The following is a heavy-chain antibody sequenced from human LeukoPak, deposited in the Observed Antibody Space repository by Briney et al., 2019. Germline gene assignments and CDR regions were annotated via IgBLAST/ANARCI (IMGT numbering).Heavy chain of an antibody. V-gene: IGHV5-51*01. D-gene: IGHD2/OR15-2a*01. Sequence: GEGLQISCQAAGYTFSNICIVWGLRLPGRRWEWMGSVYPADCGTRYCAAFVGRGTIFAEHTTKNAFLQQNSMLSSESSIYYCGLTQCLCGAADYWGQGTLVISSS. CDR3: GLTQCLCGAADY. CDR2: VYPADCGT. CDR1: GYTFSNIC. J-gene: IGHJ4*02.